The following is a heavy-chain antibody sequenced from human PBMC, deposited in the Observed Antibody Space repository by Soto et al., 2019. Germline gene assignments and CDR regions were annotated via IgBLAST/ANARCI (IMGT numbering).Heavy chain of an antibody. CDR2: TISSGSTT. D-gene: IGHD6-19*01. CDR1: GFTFSDYD. J-gene: IGHJ6*02. V-gene: IGHV3-11*01. CDR3: ARDPQGIAVDHSNYYGMDV. Sequence: QVELVESGGGLAKPGGSLRLSCAASGFTFSDYDMSWIRQAPGKGLEWGSYTISSGSTTYYTDSVKGRFTMSRDNDKNSMYLHVDSLRVEDTAVDYCARDPQGIAVDHSNYYGMDVWGQGSTVTLPS.